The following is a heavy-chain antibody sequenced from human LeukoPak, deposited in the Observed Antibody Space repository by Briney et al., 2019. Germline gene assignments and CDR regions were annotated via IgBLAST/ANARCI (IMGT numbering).Heavy chain of an antibody. CDR2: IYYSGST. V-gene: IGHV4-39*07. CDR3: ARVRSVAVARYCFDY. J-gene: IGHJ4*02. Sequence: SETLSLTCTVSGGSISSSSYYWGWIRQPPGKGLEWIGSIYYSGSTYYNPSLKSRVTISVDTSKNQFSLKLSSVTAADTAVYYCARVRSVAVARYCFDYWGQGTLVTVSS. CDR1: GGSISSSSYY. D-gene: IGHD6-19*01.